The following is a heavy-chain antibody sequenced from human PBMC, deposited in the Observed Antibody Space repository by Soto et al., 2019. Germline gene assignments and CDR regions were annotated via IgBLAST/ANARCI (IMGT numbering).Heavy chain of an antibody. CDR3: TYDILTGYYRDYYYYGMDV. V-gene: IGHV3-73*02. D-gene: IGHD3-9*01. CDR1: GFTFSGSA. Sequence: EVQLVESGGGLVQPGGSLKLSCAASGFTFSGSAMHWVRQASGKGLEWVGSIRSKANSYATAYAASVKGRFTISRDDSKNTAYLQMNSLKTEDTAVYYCTYDILTGYYRDYYYYGMDVWGQGTTVTVSS. J-gene: IGHJ6*02. CDR2: IRSKANSYAT.